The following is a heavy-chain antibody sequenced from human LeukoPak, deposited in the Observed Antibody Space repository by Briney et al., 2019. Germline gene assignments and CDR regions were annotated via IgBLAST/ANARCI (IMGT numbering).Heavy chain of an antibody. D-gene: IGHD3-22*01. CDR1: GFTFDDYA. V-gene: IGHV3-9*01. CDR3: AKDIIKAYYYDTSGSFGAFDI. J-gene: IGHJ3*02. Sequence: GGSLRLSCEGSGFTFDDYAMHWVRQAPGKGLEWVSGISWNGDSIVYADSVRGRFTISRDNAKNSLYLQMNSLRPEDTAFYYCAKDIIKAYYYDTSGSFGAFDIWGQGTLVTVSS. CDR2: ISWNGDSI.